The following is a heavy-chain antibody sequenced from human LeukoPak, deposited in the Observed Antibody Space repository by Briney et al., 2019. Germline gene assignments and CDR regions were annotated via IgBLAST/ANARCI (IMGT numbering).Heavy chain of an antibody. Sequence: GGSLRLSCAASGFTFSSYSMNWVRQAPGKGLEWVSYISSSSSTIYYADSVKGRFTISRDNAKNSLYLQMNSLRAEDTAVYYCARWSYYDSSPLDAFDIWGQGTMVTVSS. J-gene: IGHJ3*02. D-gene: IGHD3-22*01. V-gene: IGHV3-48*01. CDR1: GFTFSSYS. CDR3: ARWSYYDSSPLDAFDI. CDR2: ISSSSSTI.